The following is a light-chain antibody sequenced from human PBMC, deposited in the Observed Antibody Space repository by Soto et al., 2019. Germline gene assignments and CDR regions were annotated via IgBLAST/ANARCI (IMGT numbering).Light chain of an antibody. Sequence: QSVLTQPPSASGSPGQSVTISCTGTSSDVGAYNYVSWYQQHPGKAPKLMIYEVSKRPSGVPDRFSGSXSXXXPSLTVYGLQAEDEADYYCSSHAGSNNYVFGTGTKVTVL. CDR3: SSHAGSNNYV. J-gene: IGLJ1*01. V-gene: IGLV2-8*01. CDR2: EVS. CDR1: SSDVGAYNY.